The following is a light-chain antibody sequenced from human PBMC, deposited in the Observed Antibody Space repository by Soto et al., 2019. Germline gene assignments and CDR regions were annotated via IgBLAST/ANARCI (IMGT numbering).Light chain of an antibody. V-gene: IGKV1-8*01. CDR1: QGISSY. J-gene: IGKJ1*01. CDR2: TAS. CDR3: QQLHTYPWT. Sequence: AIRMTQSPSSLSSSTGDRVTLTCRASQGISSYLAWYQQKPGKAPKPLIYTASTLQSGVPSRFRGSGAGTEFTLTITGLKPEDFETYFCQQLHTYPWTFGQGTKVDIK.